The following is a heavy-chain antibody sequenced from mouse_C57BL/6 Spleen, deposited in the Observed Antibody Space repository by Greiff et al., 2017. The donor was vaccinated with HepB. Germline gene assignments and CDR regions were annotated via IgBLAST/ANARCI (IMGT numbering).Heavy chain of an antibody. CDR2: IYPGSGST. Sequence: VQLQQPGAELVKPGASVKMSCKASGYTFTSYWITWVKQRPGQGLEWIGDIYPGSGSTNYNEKFKSKATLTVDTSSSTAYMQRSSLPSVDSAVYYCAGGGYYFDYWGQGTTLTVSS. CDR1: GYTFTSYW. CDR3: AGGGYYFDY. V-gene: IGHV1-55*01. J-gene: IGHJ2*01.